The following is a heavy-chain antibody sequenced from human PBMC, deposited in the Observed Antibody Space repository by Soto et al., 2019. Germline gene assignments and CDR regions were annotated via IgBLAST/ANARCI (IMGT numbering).Heavy chain of an antibody. D-gene: IGHD3-10*01. Sequence: EVQLVESGGGLVKPGGSLRLSCAASGFTLSYYTMDWVRQAPGKGLEWVSSISSDSSHTYYADSVKGRFTISRDNAKNSLYLQMNSLRAEDTAVYYCARGVASLRLDPWGQGTLVTVSS. CDR1: GFTLSYYT. J-gene: IGHJ5*02. CDR3: ARGVASLRLDP. V-gene: IGHV3-21*01. CDR2: ISSDSSHT.